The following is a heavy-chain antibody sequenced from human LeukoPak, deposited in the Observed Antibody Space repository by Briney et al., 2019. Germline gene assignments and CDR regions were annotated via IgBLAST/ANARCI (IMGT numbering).Heavy chain of an antibody. CDR3: ARDTGSYDAFDI. V-gene: IGHV1-18*01. J-gene: IGHJ3*02. Sequence: GASVKVSCKASGYTLTSYGISCVRQAPGQGLEWMGWISAYNGNTNYAQKLQGRATMTTDTSTSTAYMELRSLRSDDTAVYYCARDTGSYDAFDIWGQGTMVTVSS. CDR1: GYTLTSYG. CDR2: ISAYNGNT. D-gene: IGHD1-26*01.